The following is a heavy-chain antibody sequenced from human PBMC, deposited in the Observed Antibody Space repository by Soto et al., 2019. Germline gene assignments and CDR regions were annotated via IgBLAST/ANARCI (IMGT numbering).Heavy chain of an antibody. D-gene: IGHD4-17*01. CDR2: IRSKADSYTT. J-gene: IGHJ4*02. CDR3: ARIYGAG. V-gene: IGHV3-73*01. Sequence: EVQLVESGGGLVQPGGSLKLSCAASGFTFSGSDIHWVRQASGKGLEWGGRIRSKADSYTTADSASVKGRFTISRDDSKGTAFLQMNILKTEDTAVYYCARIYGAGWGQGTLVTVSS. CDR1: GFTFSGSD.